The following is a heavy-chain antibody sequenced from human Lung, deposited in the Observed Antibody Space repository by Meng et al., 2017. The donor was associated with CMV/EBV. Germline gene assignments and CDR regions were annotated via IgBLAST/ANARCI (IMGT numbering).Heavy chain of an antibody. CDR3: ARLSDDILTGYFVPPFDY. D-gene: IGHD3-9*01. CDR2: IYLRDSET. CDR1: GYNFW. Sequence: GGSLRLXXEAPGYNFWIGWVRQMPGKGLEWMGIIYLRDSETKYSPSFQGKVTISADKSINTAYLQWSSLKATDTAMYYCARLSDDILTGYFVPPFDYWGQGTXVTVSS. V-gene: IGHV5-51*01. J-gene: IGHJ4*02.